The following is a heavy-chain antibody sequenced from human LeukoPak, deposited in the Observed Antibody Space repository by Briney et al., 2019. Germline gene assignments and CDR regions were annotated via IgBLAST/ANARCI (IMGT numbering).Heavy chain of an antibody. CDR1: GGSISSGSYY. V-gene: IGHV4-61*02. J-gene: IGHJ4*02. CDR2: IYTSGST. CDR3: ARDPPGSGSYYDY. Sequence: SETLSLTCTVSGGSISSGSYYWSWIRQAAGKGLEWIGRIYTSGSTNYNPSLKSRVTISVDTSKNQFSLKLSSVTAADTAVYYCARDPPGSGSYYDYWGQGTLVTVSS. D-gene: IGHD3-10*01.